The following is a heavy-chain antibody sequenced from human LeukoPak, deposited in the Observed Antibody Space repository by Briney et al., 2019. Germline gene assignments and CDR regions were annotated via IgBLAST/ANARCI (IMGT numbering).Heavy chain of an antibody. D-gene: IGHD1-26*01. V-gene: IGHV4-61*02. CDR2: LHTSGST. J-gene: IGHJ3*02. Sequence: SETLSLTCTVSGGSISSGNYYWSWVRQPAGRGLQWIGRLHTSGSTNYNPSLGSRVTISVDTSENQFSLKLRSMTAADTAVYYCARDRGGIVGDTNAFDIWGQGTMVTVSP. CDR1: GGSISSGNYY. CDR3: ARDRGGIVGDTNAFDI.